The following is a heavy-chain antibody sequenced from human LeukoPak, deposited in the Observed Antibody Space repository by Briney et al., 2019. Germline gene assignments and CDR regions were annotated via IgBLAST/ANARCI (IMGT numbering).Heavy chain of an antibody. CDR3: ARTLTMTSGTDFDS. V-gene: IGHV4-30-4*01. Sequence: SETLSLTCTVSGGSISSLNSYWSWIRQPPGKGLEWIGYIYYTGSTYYNLSLKSRVTMAVDTSKNQFSLKLSSVTAADTAVYYCARTLTMTSGTDFDSWGQGTLVTVSS. CDR1: GGSISSLNSY. J-gene: IGHJ4*02. D-gene: IGHD3-10*01. CDR2: IYYTGST.